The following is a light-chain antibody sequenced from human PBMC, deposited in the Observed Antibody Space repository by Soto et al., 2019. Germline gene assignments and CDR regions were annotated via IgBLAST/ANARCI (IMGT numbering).Light chain of an antibody. V-gene: IGLV1-40*01. J-gene: IGLJ2*01. CDR2: GNS. CDR1: SYNIGAGYD. Sequence: QPVLTQPPSVSGAPGQRVTISCTGSSYNIGAGYDVHWYQQLPGTAPKLLIYGNSNRPSGVPDRFSGSKSGTSASLAITGLQAEDEADYYCQSYDSSLHVVFGGGTKVTVL. CDR3: QSYDSSLHVV.